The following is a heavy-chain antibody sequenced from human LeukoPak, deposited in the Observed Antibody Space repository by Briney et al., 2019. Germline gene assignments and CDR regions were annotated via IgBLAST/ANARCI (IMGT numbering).Heavy chain of an antibody. V-gene: IGHV4-30-4*01. D-gene: IGHD2/OR15-2a*01. Sequence: SQTLSLTCTVSGASIRSGDYYWSWIRQPPGKGLEWIGYIYDSGSTYYNPSLKSRITISVDTSENRFSLKLSSVTAADTAVYYCARLSFGPLSYYYYYGMDVWGQGTTVTVSS. CDR3: ARLSFGPLSYYYYYGMDV. J-gene: IGHJ6*02. CDR1: GASIRSGDYY. CDR2: IYDSGST.